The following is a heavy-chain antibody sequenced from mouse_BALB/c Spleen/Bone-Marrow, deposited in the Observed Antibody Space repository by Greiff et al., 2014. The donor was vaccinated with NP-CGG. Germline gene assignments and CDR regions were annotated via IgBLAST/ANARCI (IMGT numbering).Heavy chain of an antibody. CDR1: GFNIKDTY. CDR3: AGDGAY. CDR2: IDPANGNT. J-gene: IGHJ3*01. D-gene: IGHD3-3*01. Sequence: EVQLQQSGAELVKPGASVKLSCTASGFNIKDTYMHWVKQRPEQGLEWTGRIDPANGNTKYDPKFQGKATITADTSSNTAYLQLSSLTSEGTAVYYCAGDGAYWGQGTLVTVSA. V-gene: IGHV14-3*02.